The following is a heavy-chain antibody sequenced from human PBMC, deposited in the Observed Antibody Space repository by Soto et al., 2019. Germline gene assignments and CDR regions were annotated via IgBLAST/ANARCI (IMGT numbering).Heavy chain of an antibody. CDR1: GFIFSSYG. CDR3: ARDHPPDSGGYLY. J-gene: IGHJ4*02. D-gene: IGHD3-22*01. CDR2: IWYDGSNK. V-gene: IGHV3-33*01. Sequence: QVPLVESGGGVVQSGRSLRLSCAASGFIFSSYGMLWVRQAPGKGLEWVASIWYDGSNKYYADSVKGRFTISRDNYKNMLYMQMNSLRADDTAVYYCARDHPPDSGGYLYWGQGILVTVSS.